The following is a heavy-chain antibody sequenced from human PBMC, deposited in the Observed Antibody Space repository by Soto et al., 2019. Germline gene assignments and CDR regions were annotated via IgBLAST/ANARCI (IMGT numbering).Heavy chain of an antibody. V-gene: IGHV3-23*01. CDR2: VSIGGST. D-gene: IGHD2-15*01. J-gene: IGHJ4*02. Sequence: GGSLRLSCAASGFTFSSYAMGWVRQGPGKGLEWVAVVSIGGSTHYADSVRGRFTISRDNSKNTLSLQMNSLTAEDTAVYFCAKRRGAGGHFGYWGQGALVTVYS. CDR3: AKRRGAGGHFGY. CDR1: GFTFSSYA.